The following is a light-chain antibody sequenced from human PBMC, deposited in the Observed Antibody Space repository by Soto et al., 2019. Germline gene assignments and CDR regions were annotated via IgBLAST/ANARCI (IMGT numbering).Light chain of an antibody. Sequence: EIVLRQSPGTLFLYPGERGTLSCRASQSVSSSYLAWYQQKPGQAPRLLIYAASSRATGIPDRFSGSGSGTDFTLTISRLEPEDFAVYYCQQYGSSPLFTFGPGTKVDIK. CDR1: QSVSSSY. CDR3: QQYGSSPLFT. CDR2: AAS. V-gene: IGKV3-20*01. J-gene: IGKJ3*01.